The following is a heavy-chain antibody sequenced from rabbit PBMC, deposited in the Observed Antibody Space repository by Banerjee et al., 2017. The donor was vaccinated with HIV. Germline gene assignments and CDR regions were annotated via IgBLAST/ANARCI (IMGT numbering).Heavy chain of an antibody. J-gene: IGHJ4*01. CDR1: GFSFSSSYY. V-gene: IGHV1S45*01. CDR3: ARAAGVNVYTYGYFKL. CDR2: IYTGSGST. D-gene: IGHD6-1*01. Sequence: QEQLVESGGGLVQPEGSLTLTCTASGFSFSSSYYMCWVRQAPGKGLEWIGCIYTGSGSTYYARWAKGRFTISKTSSTTVTLQMTSLTAADMATYFCARAAGVNVYTYGYFKLWGPGTLVTVS.